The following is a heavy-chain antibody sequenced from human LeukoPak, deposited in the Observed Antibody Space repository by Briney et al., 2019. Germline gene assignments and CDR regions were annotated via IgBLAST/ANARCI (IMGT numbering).Heavy chain of an antibody. CDR2: MNPNSGNT. CDR3: ARVNVVVVTATYYFDD. J-gene: IGHJ4*02. CDR1: GYTFASYD. V-gene: IGHV1-8*01. Sequence: ASVKVSCKASGYTFASYDINWVGQATGQGLEWMGWMNPNSGNTGYAQKFQGRVTMTRNSSRSTAYMEVRSLRSEDTAMYYCARVNVVVVTATYYFDDWGQGTLVTVSS. D-gene: IGHD2-15*01.